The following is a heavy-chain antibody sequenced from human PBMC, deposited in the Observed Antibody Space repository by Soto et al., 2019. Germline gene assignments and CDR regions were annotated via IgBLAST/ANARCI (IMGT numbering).Heavy chain of an antibody. CDR3: ARGDPVSGSSSFRH. V-gene: IGHV4-34*01. J-gene: IGHJ4*02. CDR1: GGSFSGYY. CDR2: INHSGST. Sequence: SETLSLTCAVYGGSFSGYYWSWIRQPPGKGLEWIGEINHSGSTNYNPSLKSRITISVDTSKNQFSLRLTSVTAADTAVYYCARGDPVSGSSSFRHWGQGTLVTVSS. D-gene: IGHD6-6*01.